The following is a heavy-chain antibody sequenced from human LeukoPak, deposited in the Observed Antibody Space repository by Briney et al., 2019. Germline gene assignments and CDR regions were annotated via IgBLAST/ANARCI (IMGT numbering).Heavy chain of an antibody. J-gene: IGHJ4*02. CDR1: GYTFTGYY. V-gene: IGHV1-18*04. CDR2: ISAYNGNT. D-gene: IGHD3-22*01. Sequence: ASVKVSCKASGYTFTGYYMHWVRQAPGQGLEWMGWISAYNGNTNYAQKLQGRVTVTTDTSTSTAYMELRSLRSDDTAVYYCARANYYDSSGYYLLYYFDYWGQGTLVTVSS. CDR3: ARANYYDSSGYYLLYYFDY.